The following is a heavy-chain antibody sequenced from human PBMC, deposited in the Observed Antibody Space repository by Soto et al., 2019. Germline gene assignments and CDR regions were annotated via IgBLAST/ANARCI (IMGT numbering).Heavy chain of an antibody. V-gene: IGHV4-59*01. CDR2: IYYSGST. D-gene: IGHD4-17*01. CDR3: ARDGMTTARDGGMDV. J-gene: IGHJ6*02. Sequence: QVQLQESGPGLVKPSETLSLTCTVSGGSISSYYWSWIRQPPGKGLEWIGYIYYSGSTNYNPSLKSRVTISVDTSKNQFSLKLSSVTAADTAVYYCARDGMTTARDGGMDVWGQGTTVTVSS. CDR1: GGSISSYY.